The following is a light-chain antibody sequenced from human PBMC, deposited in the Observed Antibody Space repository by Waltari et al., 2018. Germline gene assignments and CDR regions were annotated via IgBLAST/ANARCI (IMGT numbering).Light chain of an antibody. J-gene: IGKJ3*01. CDR1: QSISRY. Sequence: DIQMTQSPSSLSASVGDRVTIACRTSQSISRYLNWYQQKPGKAPKRLIFAAVSLQSGVPSRFSGGGSETEFTLTIDNLQPEDFATYYCQQSFSNPGTFGPGTKLDIK. CDR2: AAV. CDR3: QQSFSNPGT. V-gene: IGKV1-39*01.